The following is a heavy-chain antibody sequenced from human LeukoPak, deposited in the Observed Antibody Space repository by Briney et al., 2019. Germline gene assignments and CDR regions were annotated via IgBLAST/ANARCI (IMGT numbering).Heavy chain of an antibody. CDR3: AARPLMPPRFDN. Sequence: GGSLGLSCAASGFTFSSYPMSWVRQAPGKGLEWVSSMSGGGGTTYYADSVKGRFTISRDNSKNTLYLQMNSLRVEDTAVYYCAARPLMPPRFDNWGQGTLVTVSS. J-gene: IGHJ4*02. CDR1: GFTFSSYP. CDR2: MSGGGGTT. D-gene: IGHD2-2*01. V-gene: IGHV3-23*01.